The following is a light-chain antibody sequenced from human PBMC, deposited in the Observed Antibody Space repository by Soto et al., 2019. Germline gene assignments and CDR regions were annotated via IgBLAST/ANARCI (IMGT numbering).Light chain of an antibody. J-gene: IGLJ1*01. CDR3: QSYDSSLSGSPVV. Sequence: QSVLTQPPSVSGAPGQRVTISCTGSSSNIGAGYDVHWYQQLPGTAPKLLIYGNSNRPSGVPDRFSGSKSGTSASLAITGLQAEDEADYYCQSYDSSLSGSPVVFGTGTKVTVL. CDR2: GNS. V-gene: IGLV1-40*01. CDR1: SSNIGAGYD.